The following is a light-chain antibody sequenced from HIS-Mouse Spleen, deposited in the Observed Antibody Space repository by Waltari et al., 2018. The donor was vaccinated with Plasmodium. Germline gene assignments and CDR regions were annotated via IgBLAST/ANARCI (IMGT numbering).Light chain of an antibody. CDR2: KAS. CDR3: QQYNSLPT. CDR1: QSISSW. Sequence: IQMTQSPSTLSASVGDRVTITCRASQSISSWLAWDQQKPGKAPKLLIYKASSLESGVPSRFSGSGSGTEFTLTISSLQPDDFATYYCQQYNSLPTFGGGTKVEIK. V-gene: IGKV1-5*03. J-gene: IGKJ4*01.